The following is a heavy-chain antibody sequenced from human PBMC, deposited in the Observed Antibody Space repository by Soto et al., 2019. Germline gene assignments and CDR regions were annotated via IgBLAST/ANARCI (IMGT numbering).Heavy chain of an antibody. J-gene: IGHJ4*02. CDR2: ISAYNGNT. CDR1: GYTXNSYG. Sequence: SXKVSCKASGYTXNSYGIRLVRQAPGQGLEWIGCISAYNGNTNYAQKRQGRVTMTTDTSKRTAYMELRRLRPDDTAVYYCARETAVADQSFDYWGQGTLATVS. D-gene: IGHD6-19*01. CDR3: ARETAVADQSFDY. V-gene: IGHV1-18*04.